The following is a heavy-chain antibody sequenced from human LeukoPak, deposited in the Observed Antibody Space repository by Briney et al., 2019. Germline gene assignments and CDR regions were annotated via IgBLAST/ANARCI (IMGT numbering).Heavy chain of an antibody. V-gene: IGHV1-69*13. CDR2: IIPIFGTA. J-gene: IGHJ3*02. Sequence: SVKVSCKASGYTFTGYYIHWVRQAPGQGLEWMGGIIPIFGTANYAQKFQGRVTITADESTSTAYMELSSLRSEDTAVYYCARDRSVVPAAYDAFDIWGQGTMVTVSS. CDR1: GYTFTGYY. CDR3: ARDRSVVPAAYDAFDI. D-gene: IGHD2-2*01.